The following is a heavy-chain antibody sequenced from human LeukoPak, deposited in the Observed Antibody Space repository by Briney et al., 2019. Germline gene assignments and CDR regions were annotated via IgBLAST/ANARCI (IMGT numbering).Heavy chain of an antibody. CDR3: ARHSRGYYYDSSGYR. V-gene: IGHV4-59*08. CDR2: IYYRGST. CDR1: GGSISSYY. J-gene: IGHJ4*02. Sequence: SETLSLTCNVSGGSISSYYWSWIRQPPGKGLEWIGYIYYRGSTNYNPSLKSRVTMSVDTSKNQFSLKLSSVTAADTAVYYCARHSRGYYYDSSGYRWGQGTLVTVSS. D-gene: IGHD3-22*01.